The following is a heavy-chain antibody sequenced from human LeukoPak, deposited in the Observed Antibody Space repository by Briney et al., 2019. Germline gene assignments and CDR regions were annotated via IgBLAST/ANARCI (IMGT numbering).Heavy chain of an antibody. CDR3: TTILQVWLRPEHHFDN. CDR2: IKTVSHGGAT. J-gene: IGHJ4*02. Sequence: PGGSLRLSCAASGFTFINTWLSWVRQVPGKGLEWVGRIKTVSHGGATSYAAPVKDRFTISRDDSKDTLFLQMDGLKTEDSAVYYCTTILQVWLRPEHHFDNWGQGTLVTVSS. CDR1: GFTFINTW. D-gene: IGHD3-9*01. V-gene: IGHV3-15*01.